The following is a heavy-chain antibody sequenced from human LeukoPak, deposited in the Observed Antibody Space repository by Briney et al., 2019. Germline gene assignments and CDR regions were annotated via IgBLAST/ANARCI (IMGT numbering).Heavy chain of an antibody. V-gene: IGHV4-39*07. J-gene: IGHJ5*02. Sequence: SETLSLTCTVSGGSISSSSYYWGWIRQPPGKGLEWIGSIYYSGSTYYNPSLKSRVTISVDTSKNQFSLKLSSVTAADTAVYYCARSKGQWLVLGWFDPWGQGTLVTVSS. CDR1: GGSISSSSYY. D-gene: IGHD6-19*01. CDR2: IYYSGST. CDR3: ARSKGQWLVLGWFDP.